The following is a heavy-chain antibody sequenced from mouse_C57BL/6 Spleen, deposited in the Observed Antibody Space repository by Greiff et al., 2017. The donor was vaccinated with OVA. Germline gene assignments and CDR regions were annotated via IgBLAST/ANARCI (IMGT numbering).Heavy chain of an antibody. V-gene: IGHV3-1*01. D-gene: IGHD1-1*01. CDR3: ARETTVVARYFDV. CDR1: GYSITSGYD. J-gene: IGHJ1*03. Sequence: DVHLVESGPGMVKPSQSLSLTCTVTGYSITSGYDWHWIRHFPGNKLEWMGYIRYSGSTNYNPSLKSRISITHDTSKNHFFLKLKSVTTEDTATYYCARETTVVARYFDVWGTGTTVTVSS. CDR2: IRYSGST.